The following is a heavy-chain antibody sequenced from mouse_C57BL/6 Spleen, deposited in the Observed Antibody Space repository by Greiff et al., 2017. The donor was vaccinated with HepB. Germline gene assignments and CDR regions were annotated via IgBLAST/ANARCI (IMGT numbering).Heavy chain of an antibody. CDR2: IDPNSGGT. V-gene: IGHV1-62-3*01. D-gene: IGHD1-1*01. J-gene: IGHJ4*01. CDR1: GYTFTSYW. CDR3: ASDDGTPRALDY. Sequence: QVHVKQPGAELVKPGASVKLSCKASGYTFTSYWMHWVKQRPGRGLEWIGRIDPNSGGTKYNEKFKSKATLTVDKPSSTAYMQLSSLTSEDSAVYYCASDDGTPRALDYWGQGTSVTVSS.